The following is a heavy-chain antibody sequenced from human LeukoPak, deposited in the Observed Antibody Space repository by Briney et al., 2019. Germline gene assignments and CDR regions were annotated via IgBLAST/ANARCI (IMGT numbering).Heavy chain of an antibody. V-gene: IGHV6-1*01. Sequence: SQTLSLTCAISGDSVSNSRAAWHWIRQSPSRGLEWLGRTYYRSKWYNDYAVSVKSRISINPDTSKNQFSLQLNSVTAEDTAVYYCAREGPGFDYWGQGTLVTVSS. J-gene: IGHJ4*02. CDR3: AREGPGFDY. CDR1: GDSVSNSRAA. CDR2: TYYRSKWYN.